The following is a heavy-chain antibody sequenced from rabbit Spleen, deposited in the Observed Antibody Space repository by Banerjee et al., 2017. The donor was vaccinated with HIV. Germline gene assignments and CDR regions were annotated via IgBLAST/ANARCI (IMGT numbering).Heavy chain of an antibody. V-gene: IGHV1S45*01. D-gene: IGHD5-1*01. J-gene: IGHJ4*01. CDR3: ARAGEGGDGYLNL. CDR2: INVVTGKA. CDR1: GFSFSNKAV. Sequence: QEQLVESGGGLVQPEGSLTLTCTASGFSFSNKAVMCWVRQAPGKGLEWIACINVVTGKAVYASWAKGRFTFSKTSSTTVTLQMTSLTVADTATYFCARAGEGGDGYLNLWGPGTLVTVS.